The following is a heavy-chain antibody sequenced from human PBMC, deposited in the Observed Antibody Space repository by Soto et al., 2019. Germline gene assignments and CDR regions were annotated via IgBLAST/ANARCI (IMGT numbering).Heavy chain of an antibody. CDR2: ISGSGGST. CDR1: GFTFSSYA. V-gene: IGHV3-23*01. CDR3: AKLYYDFWSGPASYYYYMDV. J-gene: IGHJ6*03. D-gene: IGHD3-3*01. Sequence: GGSLRLSCAASGFTFSSYAMSWVRQAPGEGLEWVSAISGSGGSTYYADSVKGRFTISRDNSKNTLYLQMNSLRAEDTAVYYCAKLYYDFWSGPASYYYYMDVWGKGTTVTVSS.